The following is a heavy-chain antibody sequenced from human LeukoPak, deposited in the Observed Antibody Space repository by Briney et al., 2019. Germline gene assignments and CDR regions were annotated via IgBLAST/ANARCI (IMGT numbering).Heavy chain of an antibody. D-gene: IGHD1-26*01. Sequence: ASVKVSCKTSGYTFSGYGISWVRQAPGQGLEWMGWITGNNGNTNYAPSLQGRVTMTTDTSTNTVYMELTSLKSDDTAVYYCARDQRNSGSYRFEYWGQGTLVTVSS. CDR1: GYTFSGYG. CDR2: ITGNNGNT. V-gene: IGHV1-18*01. CDR3: ARDQRNSGSYRFEY. J-gene: IGHJ4*02.